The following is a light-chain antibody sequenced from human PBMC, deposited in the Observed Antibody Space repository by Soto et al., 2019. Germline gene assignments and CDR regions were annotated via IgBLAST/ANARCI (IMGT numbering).Light chain of an antibody. V-gene: IGLV2-14*01. Sequence: QSALTQPASVSGSPGQSITISCTGTSSDVGGYNYVSWYQQYPGKAPKVMIFDVSNRPSGVSDRFSGSKSGNTAFLTISGLQAEDEADYYCSSHTGGSTRVFGSGTKLTVL. CDR3: SSHTGGSTRV. CDR2: DVS. CDR1: SSDVGGYNY. J-gene: IGLJ1*01.